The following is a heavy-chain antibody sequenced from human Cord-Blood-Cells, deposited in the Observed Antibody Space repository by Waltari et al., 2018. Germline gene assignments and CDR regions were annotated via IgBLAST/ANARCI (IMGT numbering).Heavy chain of an antibody. V-gene: IGHV4-39*01. D-gene: IGHD3-16*01. CDR2: IYYSGST. Sequence: QLQLQEQGPALVKPSDTLSLTCTVSDVAISSGSYSWGWIRQPPGKGLEWIGSIYYSGSTYYNPSLKSRVTISVDTSKNQFSLKLSSVTAADTAVYYCARHGGVIGYWGQGTLVTVSS. J-gene: IGHJ4*02. CDR1: DVAISSGSYS. CDR3: ARHGGVIGY.